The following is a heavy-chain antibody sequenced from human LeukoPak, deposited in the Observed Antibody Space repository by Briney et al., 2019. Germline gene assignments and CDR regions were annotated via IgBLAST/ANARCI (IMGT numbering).Heavy chain of an antibody. D-gene: IGHD3-10*01. CDR1: GFTLGNYW. CDR3: ARAGSYLNSRAYCDY. V-gene: IGHV3-7*04. J-gene: IGHJ4*02. CDR2: INPDGSEK. Sequence: GGSLRLSCAASGFTLGNYWMNWVRQAPGKGLEWVASINPDGSEKYDVDSVKGRFTISRDNAKYSLFLQMNGLRAEDTAVYFCARAGSYLNSRAYCDYWRQGSLVTVP.